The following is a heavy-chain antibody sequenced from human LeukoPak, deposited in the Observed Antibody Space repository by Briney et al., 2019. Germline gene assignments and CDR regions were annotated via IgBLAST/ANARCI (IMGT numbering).Heavy chain of an antibody. V-gene: IGHV3-7*01. CDR3: ARGGDIVVVPAGHFDY. J-gene: IGHJ4*02. D-gene: IGHD2-2*01. Sequence: GGSLRLSCAAPGFTFSSYWMSWVRQAPGKGLEWVANIKQDGSEKYYVDSVKGRFTISRDNAKNSLYLQMNSLRAEDTAVYYCARGGDIVVVPAGHFDYWGQGTLVTVSS. CDR2: IKQDGSEK. CDR1: GFTFSSYW.